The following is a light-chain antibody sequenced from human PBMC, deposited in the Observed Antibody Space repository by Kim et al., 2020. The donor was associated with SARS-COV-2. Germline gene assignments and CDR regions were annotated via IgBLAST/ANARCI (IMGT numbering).Light chain of an antibody. J-gene: IGLJ3*02. Sequence: SSELTQDPAVSVALGQTVRITCQGDSLRSYYASWYQQKPGQAPVLVIYAKNNRPSGIPDRFSGSSSGNTASLTITGAQAADEADYYCNSRDSSGNHLRVFGGGTQLTFL. CDR2: AKN. V-gene: IGLV3-19*01. CDR3: NSRDSSGNHLRV. CDR1: SLRSYY.